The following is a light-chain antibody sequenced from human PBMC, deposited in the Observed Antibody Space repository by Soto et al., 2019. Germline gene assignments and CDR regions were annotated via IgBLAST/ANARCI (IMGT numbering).Light chain of an antibody. CDR2: GNS. CDR3: QSYDSSLSAPV. J-gene: IGLJ2*01. Sequence: QSVLTQPRSVSGAPGQRVTISCTGSSSNIGAGYDVHWYQQLPGTAPKLLIYGNSNRPSGVPDRFSGSKSGTSASLAITGLQAEDEADYYCQSYDSSLSAPVFGGGTKLTVL. V-gene: IGLV1-40*01. CDR1: SSNIGAGYD.